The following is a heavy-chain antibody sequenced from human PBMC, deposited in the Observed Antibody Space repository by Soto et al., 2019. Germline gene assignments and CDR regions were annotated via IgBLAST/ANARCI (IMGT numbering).Heavy chain of an antibody. V-gene: IGHV2-5*02. D-gene: IGHD5-18*01. CDR2: VYWDDDK. CDR1: GFSLTTSGVG. J-gene: IGHJ5*02. Sequence: QITLKESGPMLVKPTQALTLTCTCSGFSLTTSGVGVGWIRQPPGKALEWLALVYWDDDKRYSPSLTNTLTLSRDTSKTQVVLTLTNVDPTDTGTYFCSHKGGFGYPESWGQGIMVTVSS. CDR3: SHKGGFGYPES.